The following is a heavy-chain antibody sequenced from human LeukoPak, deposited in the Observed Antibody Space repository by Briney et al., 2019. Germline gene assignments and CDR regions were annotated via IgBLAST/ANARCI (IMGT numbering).Heavy chain of an antibody. CDR2: ISSSSSYI. V-gene: IGHV3-21*01. CDR3: ARVYSGSCEH. Sequence: PGGSLRLSCAASGFTFSNYGMNWVRQAPGKGLEWVSYISSSSSYIYYTGSVKGRFTISRDNAKNSLYLQMNSLRAEDTAVYYCARVYSGSCEHWGQGSLVTVSS. D-gene: IGHD1-26*01. CDR1: GFTFSNYG. J-gene: IGHJ1*01.